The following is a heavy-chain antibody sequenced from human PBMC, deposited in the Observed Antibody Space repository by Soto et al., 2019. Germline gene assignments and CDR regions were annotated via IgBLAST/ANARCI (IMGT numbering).Heavy chain of an antibody. Sequence: GGSLRLSCAASGFTFSSYAMHWVRQAPGKGLEWVAVISYDGSNKYYADSVKGRFTISRDNSKNTLYLQMNSLRAEDTAVYYCAKGVSDYRYYYYGMDVWGQGTTVTVSS. CDR2: ISYDGSNK. CDR1: GFTFSSYA. V-gene: IGHV3-30-3*01. CDR3: AKGVSDYRYYYYGMDV. D-gene: IGHD4-17*01. J-gene: IGHJ6*02.